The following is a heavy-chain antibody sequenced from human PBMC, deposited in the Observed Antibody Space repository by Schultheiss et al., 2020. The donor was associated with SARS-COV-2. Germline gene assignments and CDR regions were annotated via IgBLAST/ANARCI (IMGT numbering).Heavy chain of an antibody. V-gene: IGHV1-2*02. D-gene: IGHD6-19*01. J-gene: IGHJ5*02. Sequence: ASVKVSCKASGYTFTSYGISWVRQAPGQGLEWMGWINPNSGGTNYAQKFQGRVTMTRDTSISTAYMELSRLRSDDTAVYYCARGGVAVAVGRNWFDPWGQGTLVTVSS. CDR2: INPNSGGT. CDR3: ARGGVAVAVGRNWFDP. CDR1: GYTFTSYG.